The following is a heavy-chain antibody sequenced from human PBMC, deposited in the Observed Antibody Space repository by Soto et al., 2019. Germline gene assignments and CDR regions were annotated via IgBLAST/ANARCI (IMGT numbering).Heavy chain of an antibody. CDR3: ARGVGGSDSWYFDY. CDR1: GFIFSSYS. Sequence: EVQLVESGGGLVKPGGSLRLSCAASGFIFSSYSMNWVRQAPGKGLEWVSSISSSSSYIYYADSVKGRFTISRDNAKNSMYLQMNSLRAEDTAVYYCARGVGGSDSWYFDYWGQGTLVTVAS. CDR2: ISSSSSYI. V-gene: IGHV3-21*01. D-gene: IGHD1-26*01. J-gene: IGHJ4*02.